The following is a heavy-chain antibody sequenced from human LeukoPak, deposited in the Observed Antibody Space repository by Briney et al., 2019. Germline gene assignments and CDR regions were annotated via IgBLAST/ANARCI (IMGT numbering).Heavy chain of an antibody. D-gene: IGHD2/OR15-2a*01. V-gene: IGHV4-34*01. CDR2: ISHSGST. CDR1: GGSFSDNY. J-gene: IGHJ4*02. CDR3: ARNMVGETTFDY. Sequence: KPSETLSLTCAVYGGSFSDNYWTWIRQPPGKGLEWIGEISHSGSTGYNPSLKSRVTISVDKSKNHFSLKLSSVTAADTAVYYCARNMVGETTFDYWGQGTLVTVSS.